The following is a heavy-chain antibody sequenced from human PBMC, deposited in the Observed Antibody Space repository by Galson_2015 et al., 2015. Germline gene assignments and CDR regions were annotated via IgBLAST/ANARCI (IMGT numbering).Heavy chain of an antibody. CDR3: ARDKFIAVAGWENWFDP. D-gene: IGHD6-19*01. CDR1: GFTFSDYY. V-gene: IGHV3-11*01. CDR2: ISSSGSTI. J-gene: IGHJ5*02. Sequence: SLRLSCAASGFTFSDYYMSWIRQAPGKGLEWVSYISSSGSTIYYADSVKGRFTISRDNAKNSLYLQMNSLRAEDTAVYYCARDKFIAVAGWENWFDPWGQGTLVTVSS.